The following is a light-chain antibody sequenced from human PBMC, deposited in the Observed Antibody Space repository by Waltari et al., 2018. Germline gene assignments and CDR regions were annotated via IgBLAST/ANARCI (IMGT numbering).Light chain of an antibody. CDR3: QQYSIYWT. CDR2: KAS. J-gene: IGKJ1*01. Sequence: DIQMTQSPSTLSASVGDRVTIICRASQSISNWLAWYQQKPGKAPKLLIYKASTLERGVPSRFSGSGSGTECTLTISSLQPDDFATYYCQQYSIYWTFGQGTKVEIK. V-gene: IGKV1-5*03. CDR1: QSISNW.